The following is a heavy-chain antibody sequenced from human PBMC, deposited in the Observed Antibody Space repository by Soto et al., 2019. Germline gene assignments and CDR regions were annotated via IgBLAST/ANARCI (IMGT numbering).Heavy chain of an antibody. J-gene: IGHJ3*01. CDR2: INPSGGST. V-gene: IGHV1-46*01. Sequence: ASGKVSCKASGYTFTSYYMHWVRQAPGQGLEWMGIINPSGGSTSYAQKFQGRVTMTRDTSTSTGYMELSSLRSEDTGVCYCASVRPFGDFLCFYDDATEIDAFECWGQGTMVTVSS. D-gene: IGHD3-16*01. CDR3: ASVRPFGDFLCFYDDATEIDAFEC. CDR1: GYTFTSYY.